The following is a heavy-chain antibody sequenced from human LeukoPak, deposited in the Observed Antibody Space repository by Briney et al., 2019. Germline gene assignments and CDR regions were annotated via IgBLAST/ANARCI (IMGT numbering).Heavy chain of an antibody. D-gene: IGHD3-16*01. V-gene: IGHV4-30-4*08. CDR2: ICYSGST. Sequence: SETLSLTCTVSGGSISSSGYYWGWIRQPPGKGLEWIGYICYSGSTYYNPSLKSRVTISVDTSKNQFSLKLSSVTAADTAVYYCARTQGGDPYYYMDVWGKGTTVTVPS. J-gene: IGHJ6*03. CDR1: GGSISSSGYY. CDR3: ARTQGGDPYYYMDV.